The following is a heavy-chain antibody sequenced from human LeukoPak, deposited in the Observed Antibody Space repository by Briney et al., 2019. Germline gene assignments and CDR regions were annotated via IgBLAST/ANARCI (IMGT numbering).Heavy chain of an antibody. V-gene: IGHV3-30*18. D-gene: IGHD3-22*01. CDR1: GFTFSSHG. CDR3: AKDLFTVYYDSSSYDY. J-gene: IGHJ4*02. CDR2: ISYDGSNK. Sequence: GGSLRLSCAASGFTFSSHGMHWVRQAPGKGLEWVAVISYDGSNKYYADSVKGRFTISRDNSKNTLYLQMNSLRAEDTAVYYCAKDLFTVYYDSSSYDYWGQGTLVTVSS.